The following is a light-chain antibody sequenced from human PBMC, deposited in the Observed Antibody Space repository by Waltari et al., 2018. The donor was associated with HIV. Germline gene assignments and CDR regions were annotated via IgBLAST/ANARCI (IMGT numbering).Light chain of an antibody. Sequence: QSVLTQPPSVSGAPGQRVTLSCTGRNSNIGTHDAHWYQQFPGTAPQLLIYNTNSRPSGVPDRFSGSKSGTSASLAITGLQAEDEADYFCQSSDSTLSGSVFGGGTKLTVL. CDR3: QSSDSTLSGSV. CDR2: NTN. CDR1: NSNIGTHD. J-gene: IGLJ2*01. V-gene: IGLV1-40*01.